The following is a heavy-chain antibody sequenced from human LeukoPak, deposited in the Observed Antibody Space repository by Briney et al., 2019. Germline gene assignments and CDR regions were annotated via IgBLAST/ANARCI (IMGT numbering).Heavy chain of an antibody. CDR2: SSSSGSTI. V-gene: IGHV3-11*04. Sequence: GGSLRLSCAVSGFTFSDYFMSWIRHAPGKGLEWVSYSSSSGSTINYADSVKGRFTISRDNAKNSLYLQMNSLRAEDTAVYYCARDTGVGYFDYWGQGTLVTVSS. D-gene: IGHD4-23*01. CDR1: GFTFSDYF. CDR3: ARDTGVGYFDY. J-gene: IGHJ4*02.